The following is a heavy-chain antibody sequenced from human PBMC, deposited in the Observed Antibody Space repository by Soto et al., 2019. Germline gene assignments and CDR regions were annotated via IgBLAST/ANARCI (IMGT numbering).Heavy chain of an antibody. J-gene: IGHJ4*02. CDR1: GYDFTTYW. Sequence: GESLKISCQASGYDFTTYWIGWVRQMPGKGLEWMGIIYPDDSDTRYSPSFQGQITVSADKSITTAYLQWSSLKASDTAMYYCARQWYGGSQRPFEHWGQGTLVTVSS. V-gene: IGHV5-51*01. CDR3: ARQWYGGSQRPFEH. CDR2: IYPDDSDT. D-gene: IGHD1-26*01.